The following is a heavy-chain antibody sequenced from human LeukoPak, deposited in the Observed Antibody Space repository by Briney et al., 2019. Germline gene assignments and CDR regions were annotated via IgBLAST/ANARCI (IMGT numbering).Heavy chain of an antibody. V-gene: IGHV3-48*02. Sequence: PGGSLRLFCAASGFTFSSYSMNWVRQAPGKGLEWVSYISSGSGTIYYADSVKGRFTISRDNAKNSLYLQMNSLRDEDTAVYYCAKSGSYRFDDWGQGTLVTVSS. CDR1: GFTFSSYS. D-gene: IGHD1-26*01. J-gene: IGHJ4*02. CDR2: ISSGSGTI. CDR3: AKSGSYRFDD.